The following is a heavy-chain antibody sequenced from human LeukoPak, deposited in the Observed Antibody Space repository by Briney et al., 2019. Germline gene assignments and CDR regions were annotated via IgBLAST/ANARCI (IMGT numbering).Heavy chain of an antibody. CDR2: ISGSGGST. Sequence: AGGSLRLSCAASGFTFSSYSMNWVRQAPGKGLEWVSTISGSGGSTYYADSVKGRFTVSRDNSKNTLYLQMNSLRAEDTAVYYCARGSGSYSIWGQGTLVTVSS. J-gene: IGHJ4*02. V-gene: IGHV3-23*01. CDR1: GFTFSSYS. D-gene: IGHD1-26*01. CDR3: ARGSGSYSI.